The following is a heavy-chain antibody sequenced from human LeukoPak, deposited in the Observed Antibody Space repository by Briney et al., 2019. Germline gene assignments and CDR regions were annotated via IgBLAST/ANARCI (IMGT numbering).Heavy chain of an antibody. J-gene: IGHJ5*02. V-gene: IGHV7-4-1*02. Sequence: GASVKVSCKASGYTFSSCAMNWVRQAPGQGLEWMGKISANTGNPTYAQGFTGRFVFSLDTSVSTAYLQIRSLKAEDTAVYFCARDRGILTANYYAVWFDPWGQGTLVTVSS. CDR1: GYTFSSCA. CDR2: ISANTGNP. CDR3: ARDRGILTANYYAVWFDP. D-gene: IGHD3-9*01.